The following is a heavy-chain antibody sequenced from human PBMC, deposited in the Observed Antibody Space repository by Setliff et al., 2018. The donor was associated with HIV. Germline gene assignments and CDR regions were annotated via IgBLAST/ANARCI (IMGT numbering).Heavy chain of an antibody. J-gene: IGHJ3*01. V-gene: IGHV4-59*01. Sequence: SETLSLTCSVSGGSMTRNYWSWIRQPPGKGLEWIGYIYYGGTTNYNPSLKSRVTFSADMSKTQVSLKLTSVTAADTAMYFCARVRGDNFWSGSYSLPASDAFDVWGQGTMVTVSS. CDR2: IYYGGTT. CDR3: ARVRGDNFWSGSYSLPASDAFDV. CDR1: GGSMTRNY. D-gene: IGHD3-3*01.